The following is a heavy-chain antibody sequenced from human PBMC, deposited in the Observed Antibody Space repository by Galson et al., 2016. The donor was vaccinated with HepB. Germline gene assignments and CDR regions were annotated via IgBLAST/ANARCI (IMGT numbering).Heavy chain of an antibody. Sequence: SLRLSCAVSGFPFSNSGMHWVRQAPGKGLEWVAVISYDGSNEYYTDSVKGRFTISRDNSKNTLYLQMNSLKTEDTAVYYCAADTILTGDYAFDFWGQGTLVTVSS. CDR3: AADTILTGDYAFDF. D-gene: IGHD2-21*01. J-gene: IGHJ3*01. V-gene: IGHV3-30*03. CDR1: GFPFSNSG. CDR2: ISYDGSNE.